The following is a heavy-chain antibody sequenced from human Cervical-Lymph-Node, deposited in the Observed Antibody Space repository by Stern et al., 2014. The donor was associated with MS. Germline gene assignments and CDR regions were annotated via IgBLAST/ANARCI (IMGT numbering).Heavy chain of an antibody. Sequence: VQLVESGGGVVQPGRSLRLSCAASGFTFSSYAMHWVRQATGKGPEYVAGIWVDGSNKYYADSVKCRFTISRDNSKNTLYLQMNSLRAEDTAVYYCATSSLHSGYDLPDAFDIWGQGTMVTVSS. D-gene: IGHD5-12*01. CDR2: IWVDGSNK. V-gene: IGHV3-33*01. J-gene: IGHJ3*02. CDR1: GFTFSSYA. CDR3: ATSSLHSGYDLPDAFDI.